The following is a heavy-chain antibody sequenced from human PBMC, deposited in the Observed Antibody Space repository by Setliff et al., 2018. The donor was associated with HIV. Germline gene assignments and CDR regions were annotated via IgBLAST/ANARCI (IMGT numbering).Heavy chain of an antibody. J-gene: IGHJ4*02. V-gene: IGHV4-59*01. CDR2: IYVYNSERT. D-gene: IGHD6-19*01. CDR1: GGSFSGYY. Sequence: SETLSLTCSVSGGSFSGYYWSWIRQPPGKGLEWIGYIYVYNSERTNYNPSLTSRVTISVDTSRNQFSLKLTSVTAADTAIYYCARAVNFGYWGQGTQVTVSS. CDR3: ARAVNFGY.